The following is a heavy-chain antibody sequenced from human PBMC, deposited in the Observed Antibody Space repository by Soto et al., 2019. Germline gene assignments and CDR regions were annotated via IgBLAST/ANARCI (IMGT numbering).Heavy chain of an antibody. Sequence: PSETLSLTCTVSGGSISSYYWSWIRQPPGKGLEWIGYIYYSGSTNYNPSLKSRVTISVDTSKNQFSLKLSSVTAADTAVYYCARVGVRYFDWLSLLDYYMDVWGKGTTVTVSS. CDR3: ARVGVRYFDWLSLLDYYMDV. D-gene: IGHD3-9*01. CDR1: GGSISSYY. V-gene: IGHV4-59*01. J-gene: IGHJ6*03. CDR2: IYYSGST.